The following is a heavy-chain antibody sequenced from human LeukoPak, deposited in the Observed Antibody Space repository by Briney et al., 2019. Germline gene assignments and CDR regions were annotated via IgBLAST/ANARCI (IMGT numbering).Heavy chain of an antibody. D-gene: IGHD4-17*01. CDR1: GLTFNSYW. V-gene: IGHV3-74*03. Sequence: GGSLRLSCAASGLTFNSYWMHWVRQVAGKGLVWVARINGDASNTTYADSVKGRFTISRDNAKNTLYLQMNSLRVDDTAMYYCATEADDGTYGGWFDPWGQGTLVTVSS. CDR2: INGDASNT. J-gene: IGHJ5*02. CDR3: ATEADDGTYGGWFDP.